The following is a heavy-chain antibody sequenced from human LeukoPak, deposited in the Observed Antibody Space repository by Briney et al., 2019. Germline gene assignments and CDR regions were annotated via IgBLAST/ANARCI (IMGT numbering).Heavy chain of an antibody. CDR2: INHSGST. Sequence: SETLSLTCTVSSGSFRTYYWSWIRQPPGKGLEWIGEINHSGSTNYNPSLKSRVTISVDTSKNQFSLKLSSVTAADTAVYYCASRYSGILWPWFDPWGQGTLVTVSS. CDR3: ASRYSGILWPWFDP. J-gene: IGHJ5*02. V-gene: IGHV4-34*01. D-gene: IGHD1-26*01. CDR1: SGSFRTYY.